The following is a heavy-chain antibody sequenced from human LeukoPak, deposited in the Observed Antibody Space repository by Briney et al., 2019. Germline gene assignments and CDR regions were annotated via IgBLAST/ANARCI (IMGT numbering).Heavy chain of an antibody. J-gene: IGHJ4*02. CDR1: GGSFSGYY. CDR3: ARVQFVLRYFDWIDY. CDR2: INHSGST. V-gene: IGHV4-34*01. D-gene: IGHD3-9*01. Sequence: SETLSLTCAVYGGSFSGYYWSWIRQPPGKGLEWVGEINHSGSTNYNPSLMSRVTISVDTSKNQFPLKLSSVTAADTAVYYCARVQFVLRYFDWIDYWGQGPLVTVSS.